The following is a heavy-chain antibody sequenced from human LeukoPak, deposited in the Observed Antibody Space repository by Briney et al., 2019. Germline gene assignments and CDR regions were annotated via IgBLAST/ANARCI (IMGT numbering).Heavy chain of an antibody. CDR3: ARDYRERRLYYYGSGSPYYHYMDV. V-gene: IGHV4-59*01. J-gene: IGHJ6*03. Sequence: SETLSLTCTVSGGSISSYYWSWIRQPPGKGLEWIGYIYYSGSTNYNPSLKSRVTISVDTSKNQFSLKLSSVTAADTAVYYCARDYRERRLYYYGSGSPYYHYMDVWGKGTTVTVSS. CDR1: GGSISSYY. D-gene: IGHD3-10*01. CDR2: IYYSGST.